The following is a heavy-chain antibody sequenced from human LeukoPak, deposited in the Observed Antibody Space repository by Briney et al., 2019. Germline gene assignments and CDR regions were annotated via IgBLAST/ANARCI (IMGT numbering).Heavy chain of an antibody. CDR3: ARTDWGGYSYGYDKRRYYYYYMDV. CDR1: GGSFSGYY. Sequence: SETLSLTCAVYGGSFSGYYWSWIRQPPGKGLEWIGEINHSGSTNYNPSLKSRVTISVDTSKNQFSLKLSSVTAADTAVYYCARTDWGGYSYGYDKRRYYYYYMDVWGKGTTVTISS. CDR2: INHSGST. J-gene: IGHJ6*03. V-gene: IGHV4-34*01. D-gene: IGHD5-18*01.